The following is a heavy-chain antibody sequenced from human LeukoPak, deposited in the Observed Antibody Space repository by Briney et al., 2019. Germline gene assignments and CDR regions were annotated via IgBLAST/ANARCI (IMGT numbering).Heavy chain of an antibody. D-gene: IGHD3-3*01. CDR1: GYTFTSYD. Sequence: GASVKVSXKASGYTFTSYDINWVRQATGQGLEWMGWMNPNSGNTGYAQKFQGRVTITRNTSISTAYMELSSLRSEDTAVYYCARAYTYYDFWSGSKTDAFDIWGQGTMVTVSS. J-gene: IGHJ3*02. V-gene: IGHV1-8*03. CDR3: ARAYTYYDFWSGSKTDAFDI. CDR2: MNPNSGNT.